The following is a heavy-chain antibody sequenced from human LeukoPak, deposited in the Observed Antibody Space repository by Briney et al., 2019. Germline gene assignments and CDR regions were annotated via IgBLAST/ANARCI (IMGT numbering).Heavy chain of an antibody. CDR3: AKMGSSSSSGWFDP. CDR2: ISGSGGAT. V-gene: IGHV3-23*01. CDR1: GCTFSSYA. Sequence: GGSLRLSCAASGCTFSSYAMSWVRQAPGKGLEWVSAISGSGGATYYADSVKGRFTISRDNSKNTLYLQMNSLRAEDTAVYYCAKMGSSSSSGWFDPWGQGTLVTVSS. J-gene: IGHJ5*02. D-gene: IGHD6-6*01.